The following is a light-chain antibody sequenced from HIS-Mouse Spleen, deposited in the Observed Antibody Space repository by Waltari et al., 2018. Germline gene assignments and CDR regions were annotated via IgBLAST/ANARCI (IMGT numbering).Light chain of an antibody. V-gene: IGLV2-23*01. Sequence: QSALTQPASVSGSPGQSITISCTGTSSDVGSYNLVSWYQQHPGKAPKRMIYEGSKRPSGGSNRFSGSKSGNTASLTISGLQAEDEADYYCCSYAGSSTYVFGTGTKVTVL. CDR2: EGS. J-gene: IGLJ1*01. CDR3: CSYAGSSTYV. CDR1: SSDVGSYNL.